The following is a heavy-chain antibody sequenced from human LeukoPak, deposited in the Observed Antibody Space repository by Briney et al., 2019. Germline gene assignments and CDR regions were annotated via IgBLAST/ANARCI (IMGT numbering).Heavy chain of an antibody. CDR3: ARVSMGSNYYYYYMDV. CDR2: ISAYNGNT. CDR1: GYTFTSYG. D-gene: IGHD3-16*02. J-gene: IGHJ6*03. V-gene: IGHV1-18*01. Sequence: ASVKVSCKASGYTFTSYGISWVRQAPGQGLEWMGWISAYNGNTNYAQKLQGRVTMTTDTSTSTAYMELRSLRSDDTAVYYCARVSMGSNYYYYYMDVWGKGTTVTVSS.